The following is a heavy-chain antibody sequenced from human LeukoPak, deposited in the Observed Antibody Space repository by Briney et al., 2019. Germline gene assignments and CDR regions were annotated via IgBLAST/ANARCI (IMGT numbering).Heavy chain of an antibody. CDR1: GYTFTGYG. J-gene: IGHJ4*02. CDR2: ISAYNGNT. CDR3: ARDGAAYYYDSSGYAPFDY. V-gene: IGHV1-18*01. D-gene: IGHD3-22*01. Sequence: GASVKVSCKASGYTFTGYGISWVRQAPGQGLEWMGWISAYNGNTNYAQKLQGRVTMTTDTSTSTAYMELRSLRSDDTAVYYCARDGAAYYYDSSGYAPFDYWGQGTLVTVSS.